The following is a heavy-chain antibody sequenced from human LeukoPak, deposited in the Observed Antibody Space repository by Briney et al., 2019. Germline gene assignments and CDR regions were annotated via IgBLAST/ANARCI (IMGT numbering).Heavy chain of an antibody. Sequence: GGSLILSCAASGFTFSSYGVHWVRQAPGKGLEWVAVISYDGSSKYYADSVKGRFTISRDNSKNTLYLQMNSLRGEDTAVYYCAKVGEQQLADYWGQGTLVTVSS. V-gene: IGHV3-30*18. CDR3: AKVGEQQLADY. D-gene: IGHD6-13*01. CDR2: ISYDGSSK. CDR1: GFTFSSYG. J-gene: IGHJ4*02.